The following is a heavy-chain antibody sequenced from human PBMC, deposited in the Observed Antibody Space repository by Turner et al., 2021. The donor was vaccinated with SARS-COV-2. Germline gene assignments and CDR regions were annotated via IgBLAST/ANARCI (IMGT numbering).Heavy chain of an antibody. V-gene: IGHV3-21*01. CDR2: INPSSGFI. J-gene: IGHJ6*02. Sequence: EVQLVESGGGLVKPGESLRLSCAASGFTFSIYSMNWVRQAPGKGLGWVSSINPSSGFIHSADSTKGRFTISRDNAKNSLYLQMNSLRLEDTGVYYCARDRGYGDYLFGMDVWGRGTKVTVSS. D-gene: IGHD4-17*01. CDR3: ARDRGYGDYLFGMDV. CDR1: GFTFSIYS.